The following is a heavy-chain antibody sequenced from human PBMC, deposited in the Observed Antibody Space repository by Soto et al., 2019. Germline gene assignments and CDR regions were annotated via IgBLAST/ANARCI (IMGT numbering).Heavy chain of an antibody. J-gene: IGHJ4*02. CDR2: IIAIFGTA. CDR1: GGTFSSYA. CDR3: ASGYDSSGYYYGY. D-gene: IGHD3-22*01. V-gene: IGHV1-69*06. Sequence: SVKVSCKASGGTFSSYAISWVRQAPGQGLEWMGGIIAIFGTANYAQKFQGRVTITADKSTSTAYMELSSLRSEDTAVYYWASGYDSSGYYYGYWGQGTLVTVSS.